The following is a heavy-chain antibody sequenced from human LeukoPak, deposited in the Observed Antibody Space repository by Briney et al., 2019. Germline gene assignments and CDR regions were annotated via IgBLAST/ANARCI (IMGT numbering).Heavy chain of an antibody. CDR3: AKNMVRGVIMSSSFDY. J-gene: IGHJ4*02. CDR2: ISGRGDRT. V-gene: IGHV3-23*01. CDR1: GFTFSSYG. D-gene: IGHD3-10*01. Sequence: PGGSLRLSCAVSGFTFSSYGMSWVRQAPGRGLEWVSAISGRGDRTQYADSVKGRFTISRDNSKNPLYLQMNSLRAEDTAVYYCAKNMVRGVIMSSSFDYWGQGTLVTVSS.